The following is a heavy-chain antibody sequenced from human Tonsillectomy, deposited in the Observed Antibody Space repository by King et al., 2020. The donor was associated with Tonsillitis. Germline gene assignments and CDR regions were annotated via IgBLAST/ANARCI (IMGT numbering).Heavy chain of an antibody. Sequence: VQLVESGGGLVQPGGSLRLSCAASGFTFSSYAMSWVRQAPGKGLEWVSTISGSGGSTYYADSVKGRFTISRDNSKNTLFLQMNSLRVEDTAVYYCAKDRGWNDDSCDYWGQGTLVTVSS. CDR3: AKDRGWNDDSCDY. J-gene: IGHJ4*02. CDR1: GFTFSSYA. D-gene: IGHD1-1*01. V-gene: IGHV3-23*04. CDR2: ISGSGGST.